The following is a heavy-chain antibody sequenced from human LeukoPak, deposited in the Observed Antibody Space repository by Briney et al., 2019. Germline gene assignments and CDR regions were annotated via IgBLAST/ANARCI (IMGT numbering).Heavy chain of an antibody. V-gene: IGHV3-23*01. CDR1: GFAFSNYA. CDR3: AKDVCTSPRCLLYFDS. D-gene: IGHD2-8*01. J-gene: IGHJ4*02. CDR2: ISGFNT. Sequence: PGGSLRLSCTTSGFAFSNYAMNWVRQAPGKGPEWVSGISGFNTYYAASVKGRFTIFRDNSKNVLYLQMDRLRAEDTAVYSCAKDVCTSPRCLLYFDSWGQGTLVTVSS.